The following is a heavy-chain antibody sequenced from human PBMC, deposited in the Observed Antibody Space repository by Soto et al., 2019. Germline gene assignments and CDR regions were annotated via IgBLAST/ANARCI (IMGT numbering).Heavy chain of an antibody. CDR2: IYYSGST. Sequence: LSLTCTVSGGSISSGGYYWSWIRQHPGKGLEWIGYIYYSGSTYYNPSLQSRVTISVDTSKNQFSLKLSSVTAADTAVYYCARASGDYYYGMDVWGQGTTVTVS. CDR3: ARASGDYYYGMDV. V-gene: IGHV4-31*03. CDR1: GGSISSGGYY. J-gene: IGHJ6*02.